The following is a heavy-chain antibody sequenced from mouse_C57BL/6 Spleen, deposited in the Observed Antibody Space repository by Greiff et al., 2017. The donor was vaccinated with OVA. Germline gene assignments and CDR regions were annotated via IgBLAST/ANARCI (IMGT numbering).Heavy chain of an antibody. CDR3: TRGNHYYGSSAWFAY. Sequence: VKLVEFGAELVRPGASVTLSCKASGYTFTDYEMHWVKQTPVHGLEWIGAIDPETGGTAYNQKFKGKAILTADKSSSTAYMELRSLTSEDSAVYYCTRGNHYYGSSAWFAYWGQGTLVTVSA. D-gene: IGHD1-1*01. V-gene: IGHV1-15*01. J-gene: IGHJ3*01. CDR2: IDPETGGT. CDR1: GYTFTDYE.